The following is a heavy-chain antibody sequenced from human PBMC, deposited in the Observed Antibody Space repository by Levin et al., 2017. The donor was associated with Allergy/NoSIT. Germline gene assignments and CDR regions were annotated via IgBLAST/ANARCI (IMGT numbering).Heavy chain of an antibody. J-gene: IGHJ4*02. CDR1: GYTFSNYA. Sequence: AASVKVSCKASGYTFSNYAVHWVRQAPGQRLEWMGWINGGNGDRKCSEKFQTRVTITRDTSANTAYMELSSLRSEDTAVYYCARRAEGFCTNTICSTPFDYWGQGTLVTVSS. CDR3: ARRAEGFCTNTICSTPFDY. V-gene: IGHV1-3*01. CDR2: INGGNGDR. D-gene: IGHD2-2*01.